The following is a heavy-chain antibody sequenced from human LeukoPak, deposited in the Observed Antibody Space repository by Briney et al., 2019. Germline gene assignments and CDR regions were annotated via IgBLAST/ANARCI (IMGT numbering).Heavy chain of an antibody. D-gene: IGHD3-9*01. Sequence: GSLRLSCVASGFTFSDYYINWIRQAPGKGLEWVSYISSSGSARYYTDSVKGRFTISRDNAKNSLYLQMNSLRAEDTAVYYCAREGSSLTGVHYWGQGTLVTVSS. CDR3: AREGSSLTGVHY. CDR1: GFTFSDYY. V-gene: IGHV3-11*01. CDR2: ISSSGSAR. J-gene: IGHJ4*02.